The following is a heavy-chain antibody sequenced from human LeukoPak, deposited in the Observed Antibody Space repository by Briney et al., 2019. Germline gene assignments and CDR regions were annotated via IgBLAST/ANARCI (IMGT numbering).Heavy chain of an antibody. CDR2: ISSSSSYI. CDR3: AKDWYNFVRGLTDYYYYYGMDV. V-gene: IGHV3-21*01. J-gene: IGHJ6*02. D-gene: IGHD3-10*02. Sequence: GGSLRLSCAASGFTFTNYRMNWVRQAPGKGLEWVSSISSSSSYIYYADSVKGRFTISRDNAKNSLYLQMSSLRAEDTAVYYCAKDWYNFVRGLTDYYYYYGMDVWGQGTTVTVSS. CDR1: GFTFTNYR.